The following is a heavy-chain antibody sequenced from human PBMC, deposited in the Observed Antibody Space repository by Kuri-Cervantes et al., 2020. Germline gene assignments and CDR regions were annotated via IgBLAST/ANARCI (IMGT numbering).Heavy chain of an antibody. D-gene: IGHD3-10*01. CDR1: GGSPSSYY. CDR2: IYSSGTT. CDR3: ARDLWFGDAFDI. J-gene: IGHJ3*02. Sequence: SETLSLTCTVSGGSPSSYYWNWIRQPAGKGLEWIGRIYSSGTTNYNPSLKSRVTMSADSSKNQFSLRLSSVTAADTAVYYCARDLWFGDAFDIWGQGTMVTVSS. V-gene: IGHV4-4*07.